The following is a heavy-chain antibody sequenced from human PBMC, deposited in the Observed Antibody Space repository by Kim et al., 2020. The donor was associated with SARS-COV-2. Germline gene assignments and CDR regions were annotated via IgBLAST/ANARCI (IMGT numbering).Heavy chain of an antibody. V-gene: IGHV1-18*01. CDR3: ARDGDLPDY. CDR1: GYTFTSYG. J-gene: IGHJ4*02. Sequence: SVKVSCKASGYTFTSYGISWVRQAPGQGLEWMGWISPYNGNTKYAQKFQGRVTMNTDTSTTTAYMELRSLRSDDTAVYYCARDGDLPDYWGQGTLVTVS. CDR2: ISPYNGNT. D-gene: IGHD7-27*01.